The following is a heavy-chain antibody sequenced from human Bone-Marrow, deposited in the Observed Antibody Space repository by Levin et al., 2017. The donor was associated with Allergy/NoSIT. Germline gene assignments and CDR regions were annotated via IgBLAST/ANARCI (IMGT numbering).Heavy chain of an antibody. J-gene: IGHJ6*03. CDR1: GGSISSGSYY. CDR2: IYTSGST. Sequence: SQTLSLTCTVSGGSISSGSYYWSWIRQPAGKGLEWIGRIYTSGSTNYNPSLKSRVTISVDTSKNQFSLKLSSVTAADTAVYYCARNVRESIAAAGSGLDYYYYYMDVWGKGTTVTVSS. CDR3: ARNVRESIAAAGSGLDYYYYYMDV. D-gene: IGHD6-13*01. V-gene: IGHV4-61*02.